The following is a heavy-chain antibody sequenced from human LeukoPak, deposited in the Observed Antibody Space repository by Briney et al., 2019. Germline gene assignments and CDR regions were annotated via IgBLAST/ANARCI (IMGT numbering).Heavy chain of an antibody. V-gene: IGHV2-5*02. J-gene: IGHJ5*02. D-gene: IGHD3-10*01. CDR2: IYWDDDK. Sequence: SGPTLVNPTQTLTLTCTFSGFSLTTSAVAVGWIRQPPGKALEWLALIYWDDDKRYNPSLRSQLTITKDTSKNQVVLTLTNMDPVDTATYYCAHTFGSVNWFDPWGQGTLVTVSS. CDR3: AHTFGSVNWFDP. CDR1: GFSLTTSAVA.